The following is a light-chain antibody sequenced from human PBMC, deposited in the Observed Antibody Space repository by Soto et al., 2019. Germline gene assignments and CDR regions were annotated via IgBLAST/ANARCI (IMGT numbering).Light chain of an antibody. CDR2: EVS. V-gene: IGLV2-14*01. CDR3: SSYTSSSTPYV. Sequence: QSALTQPASVSGSPGQSITISCTGTSSDVGGYNYVSWYQQHPGKAPKLIIYEVSNRPSGFSNRFSGYKSGDTASLTISGLHAEDEADYYCSSYTSSSTPYVFVTGTKLTVL. J-gene: IGLJ1*01. CDR1: SSDVGGYNY.